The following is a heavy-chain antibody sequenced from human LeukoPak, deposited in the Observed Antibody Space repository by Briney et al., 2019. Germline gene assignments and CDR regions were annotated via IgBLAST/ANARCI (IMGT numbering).Heavy chain of an antibody. Sequence: AGGSLRLSCAASGFTFNNYAMSWVRQAPGKGLEWVAVISYDGSNKYYADSVKGRFTISRDNSKNTLYLQMNSLRAEDTAVYYCARSDFGDYSNNYYYYMDVWGKGTTVTVSS. J-gene: IGHJ6*03. CDR1: GFTFNNYA. CDR2: ISYDGSNK. V-gene: IGHV3-30*04. D-gene: IGHD4-11*01. CDR3: ARSDFGDYSNNYYYYMDV.